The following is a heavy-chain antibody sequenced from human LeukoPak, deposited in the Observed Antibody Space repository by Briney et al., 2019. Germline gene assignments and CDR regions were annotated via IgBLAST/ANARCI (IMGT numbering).Heavy chain of an antibody. D-gene: IGHD3-10*01. Sequence: SETLSLTCSVYSGSFSGYYWSWIRQPPGKGLEWIGEINHSVGTNYNPSLKSRVTMSLDTSKNQFSPKLSSVTAADTAVYYCARGHTRITMLRGSRSAYYFDYWGQGTLVTVSS. V-gene: IGHV4-34*01. J-gene: IGHJ4*02. CDR3: ARGHTRITMLRGSRSAYYFDY. CDR2: INHSVGT. CDR1: SGSFSGYY.